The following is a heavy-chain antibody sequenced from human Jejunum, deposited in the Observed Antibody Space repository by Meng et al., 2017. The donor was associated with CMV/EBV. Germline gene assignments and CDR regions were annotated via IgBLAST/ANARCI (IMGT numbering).Heavy chain of an antibody. D-gene: IGHD6-6*01. J-gene: IGHJ4*02. CDR2: IYSGGSST. CDR1: GFTFSSYA. Sequence: AASGFTFSSYAMNWVRQAPGKGLEWVSVIYSGGSSTYYADSVKGRFTISRDNSKNTLYLQMNSLRAEDTVVYYCAASSSSGKFDYWGQGTLVTVSS. V-gene: IGHV3-23*03. CDR3: AASSSSGKFDY.